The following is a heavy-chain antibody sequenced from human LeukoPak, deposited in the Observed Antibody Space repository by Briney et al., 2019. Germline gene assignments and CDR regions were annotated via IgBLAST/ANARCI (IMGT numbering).Heavy chain of an antibody. CDR1: GGSFSGYY. J-gene: IGHJ3*01. V-gene: IGHV4-34*01. CDR3: ARGMQLLVRDAFDV. D-gene: IGHD6-13*01. Sequence: SETLSLTCAVYGGSFSGYYWSWIRQPPGKGLEWIGEINHSGSTNYNPSLKSRVTISVDTSKNQFSLKLSSVTAADTAVYYCARGMQLLVRDAFDVWGLGTMVTVSS. CDR2: INHSGST.